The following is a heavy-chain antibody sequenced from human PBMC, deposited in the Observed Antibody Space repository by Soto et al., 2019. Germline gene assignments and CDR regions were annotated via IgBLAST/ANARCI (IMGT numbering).Heavy chain of an antibody. J-gene: IGHJ3*01. V-gene: IGHV3-9*01. Sequence: GGSLRLSCAASGFDIDDYEMHWVRQTPGKGLEWVSGISWSSGNKYYADSVKGRFFISRDNAKKSLYLQMNSLGVEDTAFYYCTKEQNFLHAVEPFDLWGRGTLAT. CDR1: GFDIDDYE. D-gene: IGHD2-8*01. CDR3: TKEQNFLHAVEPFDL. CDR2: ISWSSGNK.